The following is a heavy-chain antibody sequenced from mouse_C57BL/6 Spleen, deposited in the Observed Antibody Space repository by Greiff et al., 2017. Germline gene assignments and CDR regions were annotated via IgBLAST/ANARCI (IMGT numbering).Heavy chain of an antibody. D-gene: IGHD1-1*01. CDR3: ARSYYYGSSYDFDY. V-gene: IGHV1-69*01. J-gene: IGHJ2*01. Sequence: VQLQQPGAELLMPGASVKLSCKASGYTFTSYWMHWVKQRPGQGLEWIGEIDPSDSYTNYNQKFKGKSTLTVDKSSSTAYMQLSSLTSEDSAVYYCARSYYYGSSYDFDYWGQGTTLTVSS. CDR2: IDPSDSYT. CDR1: GYTFTSYW.